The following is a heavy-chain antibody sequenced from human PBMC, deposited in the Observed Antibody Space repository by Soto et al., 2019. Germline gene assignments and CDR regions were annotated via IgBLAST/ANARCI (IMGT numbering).Heavy chain of an antibody. Sequence: QIPLERSEPEVKKPGASVKVSCKASGYTFTSYGISWVRLAPGQGLEWMGWINIYGGGTNYAQKYQDRVTMTRDTSTNTVYLEMRSLTSDDTAIYYCARALYYYDNSGLAFWGQGTLVTVSS. CDR1: GYTFTSYG. D-gene: IGHD3-22*01. V-gene: IGHV1-18*01. CDR2: INIYGGGT. J-gene: IGHJ4*02. CDR3: ARALYYYDNSGLAF.